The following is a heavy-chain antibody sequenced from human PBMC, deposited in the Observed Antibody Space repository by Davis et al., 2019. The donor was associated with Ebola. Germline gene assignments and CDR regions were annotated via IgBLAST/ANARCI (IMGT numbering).Heavy chain of an antibody. V-gene: IGHV3-30-3*01. J-gene: IGHJ6*04. Sequence: PGGSLRLSCAASGFTFISYAMHWVRQAPGKGLEWVAVISYDGSNKYYADSVKGRFTISRDNSKNTLYLQMNSLRGEDTAVYYCARQPDIVVVVALDFGMDVWGKGTTVTVSS. CDR2: ISYDGSNK. CDR1: GFTFISYA. D-gene: IGHD2-15*01. CDR3: ARQPDIVVVVALDFGMDV.